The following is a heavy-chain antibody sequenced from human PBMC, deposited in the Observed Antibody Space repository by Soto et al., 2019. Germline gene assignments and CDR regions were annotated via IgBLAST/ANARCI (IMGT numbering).Heavy chain of an antibody. Sequence: PGGSLRLSCAASGFTFSSYAMSWVRQAPGKGLEWVSAISGSGGSTYYADSVKGRFTISRDNSKNTLYLQMNSLRAEDTAVYYCAKDEYYYGSGSYYNPHYWGQGTLVTVPS. CDR1: GFTFSSYA. J-gene: IGHJ4*02. D-gene: IGHD3-10*01. CDR2: ISGSGGST. V-gene: IGHV3-23*01. CDR3: AKDEYYYGSGSYYNPHY.